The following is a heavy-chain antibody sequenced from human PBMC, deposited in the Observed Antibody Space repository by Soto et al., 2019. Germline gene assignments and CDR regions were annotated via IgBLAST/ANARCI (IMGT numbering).Heavy chain of an antibody. CDR3: ARAGQGEDRYCSGGSCYSAYYYGMDV. V-gene: IGHV3-7*01. J-gene: IGHJ6*02. Sequence: EVQLVESGGGLVQPGGSLRLSCAVSGFTFGSYWMNWVRLIPGKGLEWVAYIKPDGSATYYVDSVKGRFTISRDNAKNSLYLQMNSLRVEDTSVYYCARAGQGEDRYCSGGSCYSAYYYGMDVWGQGTTVTVSS. D-gene: IGHD2-15*01. CDR2: IKPDGSAT. CDR1: GFTFGSYW.